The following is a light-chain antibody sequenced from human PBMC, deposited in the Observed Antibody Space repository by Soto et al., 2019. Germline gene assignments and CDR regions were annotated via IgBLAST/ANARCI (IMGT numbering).Light chain of an antibody. CDR2: DAS. J-gene: IGKJ4*01. CDR3: QQHSDWPLT. Sequence: IGLTQSPATLSLSPGERATLSCRASQSVSSSLAWYQQKPGQAPRLLISDASNRATGIPARFSGSGSGTDFTLTISSLEPEDFAVYYCQQHSDWPLTFGGGTKLEI. CDR1: QSVSSS. V-gene: IGKV3-11*01.